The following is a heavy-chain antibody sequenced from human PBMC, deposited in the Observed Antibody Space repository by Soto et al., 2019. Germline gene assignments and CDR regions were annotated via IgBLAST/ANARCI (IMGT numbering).Heavy chain of an antibody. V-gene: IGHV1-69*09. CDR3: ARWPQPRATADPYAVDV. CDR1: GGTFSSSG. Sequence: QVQLVQSGTEVKKPGSSGKVSCKASGGTFSSSGFSWVRQAPGQGLEWMGRIVPSLDTTKYAQKFQARVTITADQFTSTAYMELSSLRSEDTAVDYCARWPQPRATADPYAVDVWGQGPRVIVSS. CDR2: IVPSLDTT. J-gene: IGHJ6*02. D-gene: IGHD1-26*01.